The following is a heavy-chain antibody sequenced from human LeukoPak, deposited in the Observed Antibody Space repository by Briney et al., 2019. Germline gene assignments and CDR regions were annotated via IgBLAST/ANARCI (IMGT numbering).Heavy chain of an antibody. Sequence: GGSLRLSCAASGFSFRTYAMSWVRQAPGKGLEWVSAISGSGGGTFYADSVKGRFTVSRDNSKNTLSLQMNSLRAEDTAVYYCAKGGSSSLSYNWFDPWGQGTLVTVSS. V-gene: IGHV3-23*01. CDR1: GFSFRTYA. D-gene: IGHD6-13*01. CDR2: ISGSGGGT. CDR3: AKGGSSSLSYNWFDP. J-gene: IGHJ5*02.